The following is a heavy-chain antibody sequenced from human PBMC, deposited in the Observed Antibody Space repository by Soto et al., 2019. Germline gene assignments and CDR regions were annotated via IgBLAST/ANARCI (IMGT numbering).Heavy chain of an antibody. V-gene: IGHV1-69*01. CDR1: GGTFSSYA. J-gene: IGHJ5*02. CDR2: IIPIFGTA. Sequence: QVQLVQSGAEVKKPGSSVKVSCKASGGTFSSYAISWVRQAPGQGLEWMGGIIPIFGTANYAQKFQGRVTITADESTSTAYMELSRLRSEDTAVYYCARDPGQLGYCSGGSCYSSNWFDPWGQGTLVTVSS. CDR3: ARDPGQLGYCSGGSCYSSNWFDP. D-gene: IGHD2-15*01.